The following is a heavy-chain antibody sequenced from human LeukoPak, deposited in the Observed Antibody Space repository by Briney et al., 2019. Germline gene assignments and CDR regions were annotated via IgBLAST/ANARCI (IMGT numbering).Heavy chain of an antibody. J-gene: IGHJ4*02. Sequence: GGSLRLSCAASGFTFSSYGMHWVRQAPGKGLEWVAVIWYDGSNKYYADSVKGRFTISRDNSKNTLYLQMNSLRAEDTAVYYCARNYYDSSDEGDYWGQGTLVTVSS. CDR3: ARNYYDSSDEGDY. CDR2: IWYDGSNK. CDR1: GFTFSSYG. D-gene: IGHD3-22*01. V-gene: IGHV3-33*01.